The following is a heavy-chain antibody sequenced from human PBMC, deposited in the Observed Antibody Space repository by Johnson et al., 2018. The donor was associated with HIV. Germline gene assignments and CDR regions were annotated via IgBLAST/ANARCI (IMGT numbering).Heavy chain of an antibody. Sequence: GLEWVANIKQDGSEKYYVDSVKGRFTISRDNAKNSLYLQMNSLRAEDTAVYYCAKDQGQWLVDAFDIWGQGTMVTVSS. CDR3: AKDQGQWLVDAFDI. J-gene: IGHJ3*02. CDR2: IKQDGSEK. D-gene: IGHD6-19*01. V-gene: IGHV3-7*01.